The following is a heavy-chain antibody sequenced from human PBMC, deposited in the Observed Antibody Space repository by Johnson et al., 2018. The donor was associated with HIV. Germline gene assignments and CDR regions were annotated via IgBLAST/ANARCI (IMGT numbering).Heavy chain of an antibody. J-gene: IGHJ3*02. CDR3: ARVLGEYAFDI. Sequence: VQLVESGGGVVQPGGSLRLSCAASGFTLSSYWMSWVRQAPGKGLEWVANIKQDESEKYYADSVKGRFTISRDNSKNTLYLQMNSLRAEDTAVHYCARVLGEYAFDIWGQGTMVTVSS. CDR2: IKQDESEK. CDR1: GFTLSSYW. D-gene: IGHD3-16*01. V-gene: IGHV3-7*01.